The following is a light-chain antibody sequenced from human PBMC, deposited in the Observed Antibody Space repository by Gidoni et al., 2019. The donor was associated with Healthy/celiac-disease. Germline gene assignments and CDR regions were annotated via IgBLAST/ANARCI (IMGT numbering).Light chain of an antibody. V-gene: IGLV2-14*03. J-gene: IGLJ2*01. CDR1: SSDVGGYNY. Sequence: QSALTQPASVSGSPGQSITISCTGTSSDVGGYNYVSWYQQHPGKAPKRMLYDVSNRPSGVSNRFSGSKSGNTASLTISGRQAEDEADYYCSSYTSSSTLVFGGGTKLTVL. CDR2: DVS. CDR3: SSYTSSSTLV.